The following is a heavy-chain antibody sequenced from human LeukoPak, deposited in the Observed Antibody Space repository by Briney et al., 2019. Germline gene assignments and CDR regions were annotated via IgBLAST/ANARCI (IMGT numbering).Heavy chain of an antibody. D-gene: IGHD3-10*01. CDR1: GYTLTELS. Sequence: ASVKVSCKVSGYTLTELSMHWVRQAPGKGLEWMGGFDPENGETIYAQKFQGRVTMTEDTSTDTAYMELSCLRSEDTAVDYCATDGRHYCGSGSTYYYYGMDVWGQGTTVTVSS. CDR3: ATDGRHYCGSGSTYYYYGMDV. CDR2: FDPENGET. V-gene: IGHV1-24*01. J-gene: IGHJ6*02.